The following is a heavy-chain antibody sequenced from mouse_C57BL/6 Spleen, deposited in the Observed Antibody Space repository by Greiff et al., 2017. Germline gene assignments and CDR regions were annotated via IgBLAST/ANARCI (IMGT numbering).Heavy chain of an antibody. CDR3: TRRGTEKAMDY. CDR1: GYTFTDYE. V-gene: IGHV1-15*01. CDR2: IDPETGGT. Sequence: VQLQQSGAELVRPGASVTLTCKASGYTFTDYEMHWVKQTPVHGLEWIGAIDPETGGTAYNQKFKGKAILTADKSSRTAYMELRSLTSEDSAVYYCTRRGTEKAMDYWGQGTSVTVSS. D-gene: IGHD2-14*01. J-gene: IGHJ4*01.